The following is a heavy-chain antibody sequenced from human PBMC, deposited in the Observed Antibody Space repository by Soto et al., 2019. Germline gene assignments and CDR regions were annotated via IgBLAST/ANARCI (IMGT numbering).Heavy chain of an antibody. J-gene: IGHJ4*02. V-gene: IGHV4-31*03. D-gene: IGHD3-22*01. CDR2: IYYSGST. CDR3: ARVSPADYYDSSGLDY. Sequence: SETLSLTCTVSGGSISSGGYYWSWIRQHPGKGLEWIGYIYYSGSTYYNQSLKSRVTISVDTSKNQFSLKLSSVTAADTALYYCARVSPADYYDSSGLDYWGQGTLVTVSS. CDR1: GGSISSGGYY.